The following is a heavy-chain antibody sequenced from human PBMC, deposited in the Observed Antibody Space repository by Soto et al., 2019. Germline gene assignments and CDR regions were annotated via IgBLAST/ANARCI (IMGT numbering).Heavy chain of an antibody. CDR3: ARQIYDSDTGPNFQYYFDS. J-gene: IGHJ4*02. V-gene: IGHV5-10-1*01. Sequence: PGESVKSSCKGSGYSFAGYWITWVRQKPGKGLEWMGRIDPSDSQTYYSPSFRGHVTISVTKSITTVFLQWSSLRASDTAMYYCARQIYDSDTGPNFQYYFDSWGQGTPVTVSS. CDR2: IDPSDSQT. CDR1: GYSFAGYW. D-gene: IGHD3-22*01.